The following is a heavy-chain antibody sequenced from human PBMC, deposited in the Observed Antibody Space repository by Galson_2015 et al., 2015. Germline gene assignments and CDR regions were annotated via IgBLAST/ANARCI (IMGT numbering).Heavy chain of an antibody. CDR3: ARQRRGMDSDCIWGY. CDR2: IYPGDSDT. CDR1: GYSFTSYW. V-gene: IGHV5-51*01. J-gene: IGHJ4*02. D-gene: IGHD3-16*01. Sequence: QSGAEVKKPGESLKISCKGSGYSFTSYWIGWVRQMPGKGLEWMGIIYPGDSDTTYSPSFEGQVTISADKSINTAYLQWSSLKASDTAMYYCARQRRGMDSDCIWGYWGQGTLVTVSS.